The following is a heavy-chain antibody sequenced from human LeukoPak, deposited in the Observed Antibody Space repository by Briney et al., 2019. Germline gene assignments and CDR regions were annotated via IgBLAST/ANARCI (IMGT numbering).Heavy chain of an antibody. J-gene: IGHJ4*02. V-gene: IGHV3-7*01. CDR2: INQDGSEE. CDR3: VRDGGVSGYDLLDY. CDR1: GFTFSHYW. D-gene: IGHD5-12*01. Sequence: GGSLRLSCAASGFTFSHYWMNWVRQAPGKGREWVAQINQDGSEEYYMDSVKARLTISRDNAKNSVFLQMNSLRAEDTAVYYCVRDGGVSGYDLLDYWGQGTLVTVSS.